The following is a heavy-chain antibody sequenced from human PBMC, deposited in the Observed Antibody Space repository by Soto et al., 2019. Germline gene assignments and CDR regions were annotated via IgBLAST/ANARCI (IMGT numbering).Heavy chain of an antibody. D-gene: IGHD2-21*01. CDR2: ISCRGTST. J-gene: IGHJ4*02. CDR1: RLTFVRYA. V-gene: IGHV3-23*01. Sequence: GGSLRLSCAASRLTFVRYAMSWVRQAPGKGLEWVSGISCRGTSTYYADSVKGRFTISRDNSNNTLYLQMDNLRAEDTAVYYCAKAFYREEDGYNSFDYWGQGTMVTVSS. CDR3: AKAFYREEDGYNSFDY.